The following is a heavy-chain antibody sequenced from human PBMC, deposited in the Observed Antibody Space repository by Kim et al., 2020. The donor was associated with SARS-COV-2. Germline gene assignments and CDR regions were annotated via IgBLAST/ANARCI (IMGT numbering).Heavy chain of an antibody. CDR3: ARDCGKYGSYNWFDP. J-gene: IGHJ5*02. D-gene: IGHD3-10*01. V-gene: IGHV4-31*02. Sequence: SLTGRVSISVDTSKHQFSLKLSSVTAADTAVYYCARDCGKYGSYNWFDPWGRGTLVTVSS.